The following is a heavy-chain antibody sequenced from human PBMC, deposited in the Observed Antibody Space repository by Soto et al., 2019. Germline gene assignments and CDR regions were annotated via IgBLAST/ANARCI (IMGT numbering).Heavy chain of an antibody. CDR3: ARRSAVYYYYGLDV. CDR2: INAGNGNT. Sequence: ASVKVSCKASGYTFTSYAMHWVRQAPGQRLEWMGWINAGNGNTKYSQKFQGRVTITRDTSASTAYMELSSLRSEDTAVYYCARRSAVYYYYGLDVWGQGTTVTVSS. J-gene: IGHJ6*02. V-gene: IGHV1-3*01. CDR1: GYTFTSYA.